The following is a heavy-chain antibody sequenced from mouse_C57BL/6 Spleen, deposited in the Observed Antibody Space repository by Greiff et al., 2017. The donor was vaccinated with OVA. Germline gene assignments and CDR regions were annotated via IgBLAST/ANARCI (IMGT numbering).Heavy chain of an antibody. J-gene: IGHJ2*01. D-gene: IGHD3-1*01. Sequence: EVQLVESGGGLVQPGGSMKLSCAASGFTFSDAWMDWVRQSPEKGLEWVAEIRNKANNHATYYAESVKGRFTISRDDSKSSVYLQMNSLRAEDTGIYYCTRMGRAYFDYWGQGTTLTVSS. CDR2: IRNKANNHAT. CDR3: TRMGRAYFDY. CDR1: GFTFSDAW. V-gene: IGHV6-6*01.